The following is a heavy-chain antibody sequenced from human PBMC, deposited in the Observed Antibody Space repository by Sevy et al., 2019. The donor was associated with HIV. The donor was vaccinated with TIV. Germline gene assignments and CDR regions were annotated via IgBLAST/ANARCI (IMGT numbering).Heavy chain of an antibody. J-gene: IGHJ6*02. V-gene: IGHV1-8*01. CDR1: GYTFTSYD. Sequence: ASVKVSCKASGYTFTSYDINWVRRATGQGLEWMGWMNPNSGNTGYAQKFQGRVTMTRNTSISTAYMELSSLRSEDTAVYYCARTEPGIAAYGMDVWGQGTTVTVSS. CDR3: ARTEPGIAAYGMDV. D-gene: IGHD6-13*01. CDR2: MNPNSGNT.